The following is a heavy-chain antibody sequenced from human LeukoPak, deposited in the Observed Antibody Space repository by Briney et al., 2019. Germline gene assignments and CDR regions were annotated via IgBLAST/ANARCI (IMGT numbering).Heavy chain of an antibody. CDR2: VYYSGST. CDR1: GGSISSYY. J-gene: IGHJ4*02. CDR3: SREPGYSSSFDY. D-gene: IGHD6-13*01. Sequence: SETLSLTCTVSGGSISSYYWSWIRQPPGKGLEWIGYVYYSGSTNYNPSLKSRVTISVDTSKNQFSLKLSSVTAADTAVYYCSREPGYSSSFDYWGQGTLVTVSS. V-gene: IGHV4-59*01.